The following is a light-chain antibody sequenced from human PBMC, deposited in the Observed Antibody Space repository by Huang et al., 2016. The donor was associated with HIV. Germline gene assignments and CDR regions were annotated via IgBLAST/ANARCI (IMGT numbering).Light chain of an antibody. J-gene: IGKJ2*01. CDR1: QIIGNTY. Sequence: EVVLTQSPGTLSLSPGERATLSCRASQIIGNTYLAWYQQKPGQAPRLLIYAASTRATDIPDRFSGRGSGTDFALTINRLEPEDFAIYYCQQLRTFGQGTKLEIK. CDR3: QQLRT. V-gene: IGKV3-20*01. CDR2: AAS.